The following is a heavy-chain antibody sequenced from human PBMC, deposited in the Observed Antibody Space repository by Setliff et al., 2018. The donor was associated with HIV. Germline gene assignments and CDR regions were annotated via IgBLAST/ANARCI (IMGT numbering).Heavy chain of an antibody. CDR1: GATIHYHY. CDR3: TRGPGGTVPKPLEAFDV. J-gene: IGHJ3*01. Sequence: SETLSLTCSISGATIHYHYWSWIRQPPGKGLEWIGYVDYSGDTEYNPSLQSRATISRAPSTSQVSLNLNSATAADTAVYYCTRGPGGTVPKPLEAFDVWGRGAVVTVSS. D-gene: IGHD1-7*01. CDR2: VDYSGDT. V-gene: IGHV4-59*11.